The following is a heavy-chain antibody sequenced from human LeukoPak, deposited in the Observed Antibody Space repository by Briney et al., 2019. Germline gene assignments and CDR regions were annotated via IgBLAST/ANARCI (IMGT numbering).Heavy chain of an antibody. J-gene: IGHJ3*02. CDR2: IYYNGDT. CDR1: GGSISSSSYY. CDR3: ARRSMVRGVFQAFDM. V-gene: IGHV4-39*01. D-gene: IGHD3-10*01. Sequence: SETLSLTCTVSGGSISSSSYYWGWIRQPPGKGLEWIGNIYYNGDTYYNPSLKSRVTISVDTSKNQFSVKLTSVTAADTAVFYCARRSMVRGVFQAFDMWVQGTMVTVSS.